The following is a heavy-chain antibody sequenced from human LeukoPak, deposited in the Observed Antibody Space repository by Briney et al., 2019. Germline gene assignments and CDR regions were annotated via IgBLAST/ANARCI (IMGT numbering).Heavy chain of an antibody. Sequence: APVKVFCKASGYTFTSYDINWVRQAPGQGLEWIGWMNPNSGNTGYAQKFQGRVTMTRNTSISTAYMELSSLRSDDTAVYYCARKYLYGSGKPHFDYWGQGTLVTVSS. J-gene: IGHJ4*02. CDR3: ARKYLYGSGKPHFDY. D-gene: IGHD3-10*01. V-gene: IGHV1-8*01. CDR1: GYTFTSYD. CDR2: MNPNSGNT.